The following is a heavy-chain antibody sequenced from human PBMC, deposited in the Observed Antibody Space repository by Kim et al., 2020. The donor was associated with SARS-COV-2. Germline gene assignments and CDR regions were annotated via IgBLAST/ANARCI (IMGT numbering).Heavy chain of an antibody. CDR3: VTAFRENYAY. V-gene: IGHV3-48*02. CDR2: IRRTGSPI. J-gene: IGHJ4*02. CDR1: GFTFSSSS. D-gene: IGHD3-16*01. Sequence: GGSLRLSCVVSGFTFSSSSMHWVRQAPGKGLEWVSYIRRTGSPIYYADSVEGRFTIYRDNAKNSLYLQMNSLRDEDTAVYYCVTAFRENYAYWGQGTLVIVSS.